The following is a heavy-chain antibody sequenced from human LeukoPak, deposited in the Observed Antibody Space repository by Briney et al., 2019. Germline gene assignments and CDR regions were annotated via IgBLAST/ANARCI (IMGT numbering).Heavy chain of an antibody. CDR2: IYQSGST. D-gene: IGHD2-8*01. CDR3: ARDWGYCINGVCYAFDY. J-gene: IGHJ4*02. V-gene: IGHV4-38-2*02. CDR1: GYSISSGYY. Sequence: SETLSLTCTVSGYSISSGYYWGWIRQPPGKGLEWIASIYQSGSTNYNPSLKSRVTISIDTSNNQFSLKLSSVTAADTAVYYCARDWGYCINGVCYAFDYWGQGTLVTVSS.